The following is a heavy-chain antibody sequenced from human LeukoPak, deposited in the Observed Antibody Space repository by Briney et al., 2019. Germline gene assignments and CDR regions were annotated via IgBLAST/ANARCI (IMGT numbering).Heavy chain of an antibody. Sequence: SETLSLTCTVSGGSISSSSYYWGWIRQPPGKGLEWIGSIYYSGSTYYNPSLKSRVTISVDTSKNQFSLKLSSVTAADTAVYYCARNPPTTVVVPAALDYWGQGTLVTVSS. D-gene: IGHD2-2*01. CDR1: GGSISSSSYY. CDR3: ARNPPTTVVVPAALDY. V-gene: IGHV4-39*01. CDR2: IYYSGST. J-gene: IGHJ4*02.